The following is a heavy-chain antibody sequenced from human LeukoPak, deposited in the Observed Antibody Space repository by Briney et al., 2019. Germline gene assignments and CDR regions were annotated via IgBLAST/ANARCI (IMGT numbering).Heavy chain of an antibody. Sequence: SVKVSCKASGGTFNNFAISWVRQAPGQGLEWVGGIIPMSGTANYAQKFQGRVTITADEFTSTAYMELSSLRSEDTAIYYCASPVKYYDTWSGYPPFDYWGQGTLVTVSS. V-gene: IGHV1-69*13. CDR2: IIPMSGTA. CDR1: GGTFNNFA. D-gene: IGHD3-3*01. J-gene: IGHJ4*02. CDR3: ASPVKYYDTWSGYPPFDY.